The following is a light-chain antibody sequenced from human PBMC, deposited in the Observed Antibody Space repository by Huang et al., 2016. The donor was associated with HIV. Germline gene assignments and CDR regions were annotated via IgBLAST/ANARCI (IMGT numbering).Light chain of an antibody. J-gene: IGKJ5*01. CDR2: DAS. V-gene: IGKV3D-20*01. CDR1: QSVSSY. CDR3: QQYGTLPRT. Sequence: EIVLPQSPATLSLSPGERATLSCGASQSVSSYLAWYQQKPGLAPRLLIYDASNRATGIPDRFSGRGSGTDFTLTISRLEPEDFAVYYCQQYGTLPRTFGQGTRLEIK.